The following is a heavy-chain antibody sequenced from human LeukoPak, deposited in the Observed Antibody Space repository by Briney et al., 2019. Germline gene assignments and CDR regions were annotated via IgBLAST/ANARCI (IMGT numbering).Heavy chain of an antibody. Sequence: GESLKISCKGSGYSFTSYWIGWARQMPGKGLEWMGIIYPGDSDTRYSPSFQGQVTISADKSISTAYLQWSSLKASDTAMYYCASQIADIPDAFDIWGQGTMVTVSS. CDR3: ASQIADIPDAFDI. J-gene: IGHJ3*02. CDR2: IYPGDSDT. D-gene: IGHD2-2*02. V-gene: IGHV5-51*01. CDR1: GYSFTSYW.